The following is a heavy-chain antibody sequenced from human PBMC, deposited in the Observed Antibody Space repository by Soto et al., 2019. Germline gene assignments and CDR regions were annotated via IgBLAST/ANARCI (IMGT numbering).Heavy chain of an antibody. CDR1: GGSISSGVYY. D-gene: IGHD3-3*01. V-gene: IGHV4-31*03. CDR2: IYYSGST. CDR3: ARSLILGMDV. J-gene: IGHJ6*02. Sequence: SETLSLTCTVSGGSISSGVYYLSCILQHPGKGLEWIVYIYYSGSTYYNPSLKIRVTISVDTSKNQFSLKLRSVTAADTAMYYCARSLILGMDVWGQGTTVPGSS.